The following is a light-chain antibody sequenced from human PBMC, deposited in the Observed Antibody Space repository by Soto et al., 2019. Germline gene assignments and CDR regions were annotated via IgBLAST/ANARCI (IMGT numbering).Light chain of an antibody. CDR2: GAS. J-gene: IGKJ2*01. CDR1: QSVSHN. V-gene: IGKV3-15*01. CDR3: QQANNWPYT. Sequence: EVVMTQSPATLSVSPGERATLSCRASQSVSHNLAWYHQKPGQAPVILFYGASTRATGIPAMFSGSASRTDFTLTSSSLQAEDFAVYYWQQANNWPYTFGQAPKLEIK.